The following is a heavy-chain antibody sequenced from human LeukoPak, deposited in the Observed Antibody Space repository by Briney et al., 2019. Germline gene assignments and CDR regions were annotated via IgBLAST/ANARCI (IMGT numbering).Heavy chain of an antibody. CDR3: ARDSSYDFWSGFSKFDP. CDR2: ISAYNGNT. Sequence: ASVKVSCKASGYTFTSYGISWVRQAPGQGLEWMGWISAYNGNTNYAQKLQGRVTMTTDTSTSTAYMELSSLRSEDTAVYYCARDSSYDFWSGFSKFDPWGQGTLVTVSS. V-gene: IGHV1-18*01. D-gene: IGHD3-3*01. CDR1: GYTFTSYG. J-gene: IGHJ5*02.